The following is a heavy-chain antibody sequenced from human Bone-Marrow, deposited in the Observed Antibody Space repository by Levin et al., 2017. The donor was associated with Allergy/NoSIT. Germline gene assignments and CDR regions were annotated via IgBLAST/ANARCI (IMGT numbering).Heavy chain of an antibody. CDR2: IYTTGST. V-gene: IGHV4-61*02. J-gene: IGHJ6*03. Sequence: SETLSLTSSVSGGSISSGRYYFTWVRQSAGKGLEWIGRIYTTGSTNYNPSLESRVTISRDTFKKEGYFRLSSVTAADTAVYYCARDRLASLYYYSMDVWGRGTTVIVSS. CDR1: GGSISSGRYY. CDR3: ARDRLASLYYYSMDV.